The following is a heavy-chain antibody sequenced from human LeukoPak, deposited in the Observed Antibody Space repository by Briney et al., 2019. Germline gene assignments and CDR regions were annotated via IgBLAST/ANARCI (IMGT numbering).Heavy chain of an antibody. CDR3: AIRGIEDRSLPLSY. D-gene: IGHD6-13*01. Sequence: ASVKVSCKASGYTFTSYDINWVRQATGQGLEWMGWMNPNSGNTGYAQKFQCRLTINRNTSISTAFMELSSLRSEDTAVYYCAIRGIEDRSLPLSYWGQGTLVTVSS. CDR1: GYTFTSYD. CDR2: MNPNSGNT. J-gene: IGHJ4*02. V-gene: IGHV1-8*03.